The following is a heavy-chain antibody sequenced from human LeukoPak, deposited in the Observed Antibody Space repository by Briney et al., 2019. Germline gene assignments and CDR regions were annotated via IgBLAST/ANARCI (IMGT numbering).Heavy chain of an antibody. V-gene: IGHV4-39*07. CDR2: IYYSGTT. CDR3: ARSPIRAAGRDAEDFQH. J-gene: IGHJ1*01. CDR1: GGSISGSSFY. Sequence: PSETLSLTCTVSGGSISGSSFYWGWIRQPPGKGLEWIGDIYYSGTTYYNPSLKSRVTISVNTSKNQFSLKLSSVTAADTAVYYCARSPIRAAGRDAEDFQHWGQGALVTVSS. D-gene: IGHD6-13*01.